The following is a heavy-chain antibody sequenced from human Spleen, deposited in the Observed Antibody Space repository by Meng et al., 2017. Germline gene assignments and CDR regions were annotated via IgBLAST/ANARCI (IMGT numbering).Heavy chain of an antibody. CDR3: ARGTPGRRYADY. CDR2: VPPNDGVT. D-gene: IGHD3-10*01. Sequence: QVQLVQSGAEVKMPGAFVQGFCKASGYTFTGYYVHWVRQARGQGIEWMGRVPPNDGVTNYAQNFQGRVTVTRDTYINTAYLELNSLRSDDTGVYYCARGTPGRRYADYWGQGTLVTVSS. CDR1: GYTFTGYY. V-gene: IGHV1-2*05. J-gene: IGHJ4*02.